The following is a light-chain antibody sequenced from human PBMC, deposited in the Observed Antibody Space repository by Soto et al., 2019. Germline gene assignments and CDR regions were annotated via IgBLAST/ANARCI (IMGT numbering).Light chain of an antibody. J-gene: IGKJ3*01. V-gene: IGKV3-20*01. Sequence: EMVLTQSPGTLSLSPGARATLSCRASQSVSTSYLAWSQQKPGQAPRRLIYGASSSATGIPDRLSGSGSGTTLPLTISRLELEDFAAYYCQQYGSPPPYTCGPGTNVDIK. CDR1: QSVSTSY. CDR2: GAS. CDR3: QQYGSPPPYT.